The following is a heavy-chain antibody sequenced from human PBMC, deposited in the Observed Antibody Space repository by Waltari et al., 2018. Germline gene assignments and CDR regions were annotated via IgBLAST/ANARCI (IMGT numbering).Heavy chain of an antibody. Sequence: QVQLQESGPGLVKPSETLSLTCTVSGYSISSGYSWGWIRQPPGKGLEWIGSIYHSGSTYYNPSLKSRVTISVDTSKNQFSLKLSSVTAADTAVYYCAFTVTTTGIGYYYMDVWGKGTTVTVSS. CDR1: GYSISSGYS. V-gene: IGHV4-38-2*02. CDR2: IYHSGST. CDR3: AFTVTTTGIGYYYMDV. D-gene: IGHD4-4*01. J-gene: IGHJ6*03.